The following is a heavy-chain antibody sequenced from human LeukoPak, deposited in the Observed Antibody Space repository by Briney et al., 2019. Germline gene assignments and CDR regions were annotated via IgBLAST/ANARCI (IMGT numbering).Heavy chain of an antibody. J-gene: IGHJ4*02. CDR3: ARDKVSQWFGEFDY. V-gene: IGHV3-30*01. Sequence: GRSLRLSCAASGFTFSSYAMHWVRQAPGKGPEWVAVISYDGSNKYYADSVKGRFTISRDNSKNTLYLQMNSLRAEDTAVYYCARDKVSQWFGEFDYWGQGTLVTVSS. D-gene: IGHD3-10*01. CDR2: ISYDGSNK. CDR1: GFTFSSYA.